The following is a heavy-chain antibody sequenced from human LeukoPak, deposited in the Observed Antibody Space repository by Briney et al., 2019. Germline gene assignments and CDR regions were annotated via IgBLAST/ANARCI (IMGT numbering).Heavy chain of an antibody. V-gene: IGHV3-30-3*01. J-gene: IGHJ5*02. D-gene: IGHD3-10*01. Sequence: GGSLRLSCAASGFTFSSYAMHWVRQAPGKGLEWVAVISYDGSNKYYADSVKGRFTISRDNSKNTLYLQMNSLRAEDTAVYYCARGFVGGRSITMVREPFDPWGQGTLVTVSS. CDR3: ARGFVGGRSITMVREPFDP. CDR2: ISYDGSNK. CDR1: GFTFSSYA.